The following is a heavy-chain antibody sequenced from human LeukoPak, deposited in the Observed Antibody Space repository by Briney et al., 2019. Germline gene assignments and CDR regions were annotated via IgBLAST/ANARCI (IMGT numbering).Heavy chain of an antibody. D-gene: IGHD1-1*01. CDR2: IYYSGST. Sequence: SETLSLTCTVSGGSISSYYWSWIRQPPGKGLEWIGYIYYSGSTNYNPSLKSRVTISVDTSKNQFSLKLSSVTAAVTAVYYCARDRAGTNWFDPWGQGTLVTVSS. CDR1: GGSISSYY. J-gene: IGHJ5*02. V-gene: IGHV4-59*01. CDR3: ARDRAGTNWFDP.